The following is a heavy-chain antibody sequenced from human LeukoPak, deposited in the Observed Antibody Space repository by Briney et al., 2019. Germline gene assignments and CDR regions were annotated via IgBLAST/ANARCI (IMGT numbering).Heavy chain of an antibody. CDR1: GFTFSSYS. CDR2: ISSISSTI. V-gene: IGHV3-48*04. Sequence: GGSLRLSCAASGFTFSSYSMNWVRQAPGKWLEWVSSISSISSTIYYADSVKGRFTISRDNAKNSLYLQMNSLRAEDTAVYYCARELYYYDSSGYYPAFDYWGQGTLVTVSS. D-gene: IGHD3-22*01. J-gene: IGHJ4*02. CDR3: ARELYYYDSSGYYPAFDY.